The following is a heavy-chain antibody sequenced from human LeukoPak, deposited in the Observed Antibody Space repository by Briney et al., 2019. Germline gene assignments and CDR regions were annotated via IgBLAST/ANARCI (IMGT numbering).Heavy chain of an antibody. CDR3: ARFRADYYYYGMDV. J-gene: IGHJ6*02. D-gene: IGHD1-26*01. CDR1: GYTFTRYD. V-gene: IGHV1-8*01. Sequence: ASVKVSCKASGYTFTRYDINWVRQATGQGLEWMGWMNPNSGNTGYAQESQGRVTMTRNTSISTAYMELSSLRSEDTAVYYCARFRADYYYYGMDVWGQGTTVTVSS. CDR2: MNPNSGNT.